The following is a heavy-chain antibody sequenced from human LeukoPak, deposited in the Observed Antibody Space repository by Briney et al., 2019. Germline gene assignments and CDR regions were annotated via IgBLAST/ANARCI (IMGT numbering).Heavy chain of an antibody. CDR3: AKNEVWPAVAGSNDY. Sequence: PGGSLRLSCAASGFTFSSYAMSWVRQAPGKGLEWVSAISGSGGSTYYADSVKGRLTISRDNSKNTLYLQMNSLRAEDTAVYYCAKNEVWPAVAGSNDYWGQGTLVTVSS. CDR2: ISGSGGST. V-gene: IGHV3-23*01. D-gene: IGHD6-19*01. J-gene: IGHJ4*02. CDR1: GFTFSSYA.